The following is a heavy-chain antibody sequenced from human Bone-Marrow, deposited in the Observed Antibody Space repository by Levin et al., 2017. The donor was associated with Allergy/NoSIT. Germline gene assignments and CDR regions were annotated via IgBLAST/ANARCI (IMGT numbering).Heavy chain of an antibody. Sequence: GGSLRLSCAASGFTFTDYAIHWIRQAPGRGLEWVSGFSWNSGTIGYADSVKGRFTIPRDNAKNSLYLQMNSLRTEDTALYSCARHKDDGSNGYYYYGMDVWSQGTTVTVSS. CDR2: FSWNSGTI. D-gene: IGHD4-23*01. J-gene: IGHJ6*02. CDR1: GFTFTDYA. CDR3: ARHKDDGSNGYYYYGMDV. V-gene: IGHV3-9*01.